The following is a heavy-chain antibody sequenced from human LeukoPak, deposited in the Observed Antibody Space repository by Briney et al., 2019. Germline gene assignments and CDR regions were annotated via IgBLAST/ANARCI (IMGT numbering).Heavy chain of an antibody. CDR3: ARGFGYYDSSGFDY. J-gene: IGHJ4*02. CDR2: IYTSGST. CDR1: GGSISSYY. V-gene: IGHV4-4*07. Sequence: SETLSPTCTVSGGSISSYYWSWIRQPAGKGLEWIGRIYTSGSTNYNPSLKSRVTMSVDTSKNQFSLKLSSVTAADTAVYYCARGFGYYDSSGFDYWGQGTLVTVSS. D-gene: IGHD3-22*01.